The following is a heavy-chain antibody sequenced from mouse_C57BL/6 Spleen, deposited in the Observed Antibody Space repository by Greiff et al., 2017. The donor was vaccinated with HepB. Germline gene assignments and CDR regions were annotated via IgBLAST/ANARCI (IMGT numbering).Heavy chain of an antibody. CDR3: ARRHTVVPSYYFDY. J-gene: IGHJ2*01. V-gene: IGHV1-82*01. D-gene: IGHD1-1*01. CDR2: IYPGDGDT. Sequence: QVQLKESGPELVKPGASVKISCKASGYAFSSSWMNWVKQRPGKGLEWIGRIYPGDGDTNYNGKFKGKATLTADKSSSTAYMQLSSLTSEDSAVYFCARRHTVVPSYYFDYWGQGTTLTVSS. CDR1: GYAFSSSW.